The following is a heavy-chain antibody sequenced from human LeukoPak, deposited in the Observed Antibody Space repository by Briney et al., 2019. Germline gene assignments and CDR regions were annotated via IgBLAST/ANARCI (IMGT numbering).Heavy chain of an antibody. CDR1: GFTFSSHD. Sequence: GGSLRLSCAASGFTFSSHDMNWFRQAPGKGLEWVSYISSSTYTNYADSVKGRFTISRDNAKNSMYLQMNSLRAEDTAVYYCARISGSYVFDYWGQGTLVTVSS. D-gene: IGHD1-26*01. CDR2: ISSSTYT. CDR3: ARISGSYVFDY. V-gene: IGHV3-11*03. J-gene: IGHJ4*02.